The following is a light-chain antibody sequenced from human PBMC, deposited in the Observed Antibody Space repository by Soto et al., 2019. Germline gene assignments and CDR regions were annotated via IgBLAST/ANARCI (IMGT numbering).Light chain of an antibody. J-gene: IGLJ2*01. CDR2: EVV. Sequence: QSVLTQPPSASGSPGQSVTISCTGTKNDIGVYDFVSWYQHHPGKAPRLIIYEVVQRPSGVPDRFSGSKSGNTASLTVSGLQAADEADYFCKSYAGSYTALFGGGTKVTVL. CDR3: KSYAGSYTAL. V-gene: IGLV2-8*01. CDR1: KNDIGVYDF.